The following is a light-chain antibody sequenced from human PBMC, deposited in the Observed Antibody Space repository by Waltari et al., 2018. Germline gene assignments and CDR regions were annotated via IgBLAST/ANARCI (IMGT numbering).Light chain of an antibody. CDR2: AAS. CDR3: QQSNSIPFT. Sequence: DIQMTQSPSSLSASVGSRVTIACRASQNIGIYLNWYQQKPGKAPQLLIFAASTLESVAPSRFSGSGTGTDFTLTITSVQAEDFATYYCQQSNSIPFTFGGGTNVEIK. J-gene: IGKJ4*01. V-gene: IGKV1-39*01. CDR1: QNIGIY.